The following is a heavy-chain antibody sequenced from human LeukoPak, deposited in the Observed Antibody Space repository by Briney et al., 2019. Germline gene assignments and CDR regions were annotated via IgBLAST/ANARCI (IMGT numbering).Heavy chain of an antibody. CDR1: GFTFSSYG. V-gene: IGHV3-33*01. CDR2: IWYDGSNK. Sequence: GGSLRLSCAASGFTFSSYGMHWVRQAPGKGLEWVAVIWYDGSNKYYADSVKGRFTISRDNAKNSLYLQMNSLRAEDTAVYYCARADYYGSGISYWGQGTLVSVSS. D-gene: IGHD3-10*01. CDR3: ARADYYGSGISY. J-gene: IGHJ4*02.